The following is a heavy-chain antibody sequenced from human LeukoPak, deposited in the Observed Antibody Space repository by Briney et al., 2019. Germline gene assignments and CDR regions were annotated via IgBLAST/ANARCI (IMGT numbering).Heavy chain of an antibody. Sequence: GGSLRLSCAASGFTISRNYMNWVRQTPGQGLEWVSVIYSGGSTYYADSVKGRFTISRDNSKNTLYLQMDSLRTEDTAVYYCARSWDARLNFDYWGQGTLVTISS. CDR3: ARSWDARLNFDY. V-gene: IGHV3-66*02. J-gene: IGHJ4*02. CDR2: IYSGGST. CDR1: GFTISRNY. D-gene: IGHD1-26*01.